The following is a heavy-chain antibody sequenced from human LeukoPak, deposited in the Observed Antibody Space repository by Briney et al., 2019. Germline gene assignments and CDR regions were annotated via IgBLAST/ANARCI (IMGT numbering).Heavy chain of an antibody. CDR1: GFTFSSYW. Sequence: QPGGSLRLSCAASGFTFSSYWMSWVRQAPGKGLEWVAHIKQDGSEKYYVDSVKGRFIISRDNAKNSLCLQMNSLRGEDTAVYYCARYAPISGSRWLDPWGQGTLVTVSS. J-gene: IGHJ5*02. D-gene: IGHD3-22*01. CDR3: ARYAPISGSRWLDP. V-gene: IGHV3-7*01. CDR2: IKQDGSEK.